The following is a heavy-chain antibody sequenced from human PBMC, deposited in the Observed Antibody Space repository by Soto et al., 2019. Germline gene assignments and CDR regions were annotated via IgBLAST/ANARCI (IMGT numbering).Heavy chain of an antibody. CDR3: AKWSYLDY. Sequence: DVRLAESGGGLVQPGGSLRLSCTTSGFSLASFAMPWVRPAPGKGLEWVATISGSDGKTYYADSVKGRFSISRDTSRNTLYLQMNSLRADDTAIYYCAKWSYLDYWGQGTRVTVSS. J-gene: IGHJ4*02. V-gene: IGHV3-23*04. CDR2: ISGSDGKT. CDR1: GFSLASFA. D-gene: IGHD3-3*01.